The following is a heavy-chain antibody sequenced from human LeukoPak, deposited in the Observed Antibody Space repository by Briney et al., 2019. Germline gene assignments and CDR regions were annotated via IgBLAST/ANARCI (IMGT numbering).Heavy chain of an antibody. V-gene: IGHV3-64D*06. CDR1: GFTFTSHV. D-gene: IGHD1-1*01. CDR3: VREGLERRTNFDY. J-gene: IGHJ4*02. CDR2: ISMNVQTT. Sequence: GGSLRLSCSASGFTFTSHVMHWVRQAPGKGLQYVSGISMNVQTTYYAGSVKGRFTISRDSSKNTVYLQMNSLTAEDTAVYYCVREGLERRTNFDYWGQGALV.